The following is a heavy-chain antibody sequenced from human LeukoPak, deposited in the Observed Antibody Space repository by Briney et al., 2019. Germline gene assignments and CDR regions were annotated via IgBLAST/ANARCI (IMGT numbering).Heavy chain of an antibody. D-gene: IGHD6-19*01. J-gene: IGHJ6*03. V-gene: IGHV7-4-1*02. CDR1: GYTFTSYS. Sequence: ASVKVSCKASGYTFTSYSMNWVRQAPGQGLEWMGWINTNAGNPTYAQGFKGRVVLSLDTSVSTAYLQISSLKAEDTAVYYCARGSSGWQGYYYYYYMDVWGKGTTVTVSS. CDR3: ARGSSGWQGYYYYYYMDV. CDR2: INTNAGNP.